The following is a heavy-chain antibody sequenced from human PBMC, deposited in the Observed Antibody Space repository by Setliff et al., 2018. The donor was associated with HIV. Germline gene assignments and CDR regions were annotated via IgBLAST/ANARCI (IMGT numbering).Heavy chain of an antibody. CDR1: GFTFSNAW. CDR2: IKAKSDGGTI. CDR3: TTQWAGNWFDP. V-gene: IGHV3-15*01. D-gene: IGHD1-26*01. Sequence: GGSLRLSCAASGFTFSNAWMNWVRQAPGKGLEWVGRIKAKSDGGTIEYAAPVKDRFRISGDDSETTLYLQMSSLKIEDTAVYYCTTQWAGNWFDPWGQGTLVTVSS. J-gene: IGHJ5*02.